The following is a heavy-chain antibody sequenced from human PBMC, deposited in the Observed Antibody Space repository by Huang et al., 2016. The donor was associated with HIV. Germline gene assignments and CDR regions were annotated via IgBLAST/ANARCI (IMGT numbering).Heavy chain of an antibody. Sequence: QVQLQQWGAGLLKPSETLALTCAVYGESLGTYYWAWIRRPPGKGLQWIGEVNDGGDSKYNPSLESRVTISVDISRNQVSLTLTSMTAADTATYYCARRFRVAATRKWFDPWGQGTLVIVSS. J-gene: IGHJ5*02. V-gene: IGHV4-34*01. CDR1: GESLGTYY. D-gene: IGHD3-10*01. CDR3: ARRFRVAATRKWFDP. CDR2: VNDGGDS.